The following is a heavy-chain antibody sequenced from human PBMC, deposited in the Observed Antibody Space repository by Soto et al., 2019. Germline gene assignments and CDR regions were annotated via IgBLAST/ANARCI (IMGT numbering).Heavy chain of an antibody. Sequence: SETLSLTCAVYGGSFSGYYWSWIRQPPGKGLEWIGEINHSGSTNYNPSLKSRVTISVDTSKNQFSLKLSSVTAADTAVYYCARWASGYATLRVHYYYYMDVWGKGTTVTVSS. J-gene: IGHJ6*03. D-gene: IGHD5-12*01. CDR3: ARWASGYATLRVHYYYYMDV. CDR1: GGSFSGYY. V-gene: IGHV4-34*01. CDR2: INHSGST.